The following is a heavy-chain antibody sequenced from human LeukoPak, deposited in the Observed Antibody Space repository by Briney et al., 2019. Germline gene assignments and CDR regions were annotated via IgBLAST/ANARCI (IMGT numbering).Heavy chain of an antibody. D-gene: IGHD6-13*01. CDR1: GFTFSGYA. CDR3: ARDLSAAVPNWFDP. Sequence: GGSLRLSCAASGFTFSGYAMHWVRQAPGKGLEWVAVIWYDGSNKYYADSVKGRFTISRDNSKNTLYLQMNSLRAEDTAVYYCARDLSAAVPNWFDPWGQGTLVTVSS. CDR2: IWYDGSNK. V-gene: IGHV3-33*08. J-gene: IGHJ5*02.